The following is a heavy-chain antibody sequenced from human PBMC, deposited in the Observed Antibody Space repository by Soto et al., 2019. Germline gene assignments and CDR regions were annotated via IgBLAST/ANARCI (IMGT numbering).Heavy chain of an antibody. J-gene: IGHJ5*02. V-gene: IGHV1-24*01. CDR3: AIRRAAGTGNWFDP. CDR2: FDPEDGET. Sequence: ASVKVSCKVSGYTLTELSMHWVRQAPGKGLEWMGGFDPEDGETIYAQKFQGRVTMTEDTSTDTAYMELSSLRSEDTAVYYCAIRRAAGTGNWFDPWGQGTLVTVSS. D-gene: IGHD6-13*01. CDR1: GYTLTELS.